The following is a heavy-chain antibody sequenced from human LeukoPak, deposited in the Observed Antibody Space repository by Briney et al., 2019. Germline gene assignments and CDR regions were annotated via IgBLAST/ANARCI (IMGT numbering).Heavy chain of an antibody. J-gene: IGHJ6*02. D-gene: IGHD3-10*01. CDR2: SSGTGGST. CDR1: GFTLSSYA. Sequence: PGGSLRLSCAASGFTLSSYAMSWVRQAPGKGLAWVSASSGTGGSTYYADSVKGRFTISRDNSKNTLYLQMNSLRAEDTAVYYCAREYGSGSYGRLPLYYYGMDVWGQGTTVTVSS. V-gene: IGHV3-23*01. CDR3: AREYGSGSYGRLPLYYYGMDV.